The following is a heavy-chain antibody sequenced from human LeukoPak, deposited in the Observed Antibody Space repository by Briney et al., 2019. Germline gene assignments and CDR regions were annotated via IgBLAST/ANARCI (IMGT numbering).Heavy chain of an antibody. V-gene: IGHV3-7*01. D-gene: IGHD1-26*01. J-gene: IGHJ4*02. Sequence: GGSLRLSCVASGFTFSDYWMTWVRQAPGKGLEWVANIKQDGSDKKYVDSMKGRFTISRDNAKNSLYLQMDSLRDEDTAVYYCARGGGDYWGQGTLVTVTS. CDR3: ARGGGDY. CDR2: IKQDGSDK. CDR1: GFTFSDYW.